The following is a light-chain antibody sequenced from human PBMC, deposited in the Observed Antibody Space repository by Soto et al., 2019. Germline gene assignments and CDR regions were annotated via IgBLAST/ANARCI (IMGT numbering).Light chain of an antibody. Sequence: EIVLTQSPATLSLSPGERATLSCGASQSVSSYLAWYQQKPGQAPRLLIYDASNRATGIPARFSGSGSGTDFTLTISSLEPEDFAVYYCQQRSNWPFTFGGGTKVDIK. J-gene: IGKJ4*01. CDR2: DAS. V-gene: IGKV3-11*01. CDR3: QQRSNWPFT. CDR1: QSVSSY.